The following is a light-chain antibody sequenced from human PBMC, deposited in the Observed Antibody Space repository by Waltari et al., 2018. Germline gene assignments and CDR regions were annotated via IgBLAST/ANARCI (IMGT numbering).Light chain of an antibody. CDR1: NIGRKS. Sequence: SYVLTQPPSVSVAPGETARITCGGNNIGRKSVHWYPQETGQGPILVIYYNNDRPSGIPARVSGSNSRNTATLTISRVDAGDDADYYCQVWDSDSDHVVFCGGTKLAAL. V-gene: IGLV3-21*01. J-gene: IGLJ2*01. CDR2: YNN. CDR3: QVWDSDSDHVV.